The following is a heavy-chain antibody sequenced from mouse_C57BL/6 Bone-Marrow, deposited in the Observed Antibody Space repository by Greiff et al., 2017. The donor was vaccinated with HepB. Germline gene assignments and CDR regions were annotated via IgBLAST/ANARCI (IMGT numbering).Heavy chain of an antibody. CDR3: ASRLHGAWFAY. CDR2: ISGGGSYT. J-gene: IGHJ3*01. V-gene: IGHV5-6*01. Sequence: EVQLVESGGDLVKPGGSLKLSCAASGFTFSSYGMSWVRQTPDKRLEWVATISGGGSYTYYPDSVKGRFTISRDNAKNTLYLQMSSLKSEDTAMYYCASRLHGAWFAYWGQGTLVTVSA. CDR1: GFTFSSYG. D-gene: IGHD2-4*01.